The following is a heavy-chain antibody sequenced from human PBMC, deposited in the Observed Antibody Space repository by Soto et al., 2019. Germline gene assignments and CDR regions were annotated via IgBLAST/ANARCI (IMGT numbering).Heavy chain of an antibody. Sequence: QVLLQESGPGLVQPSGTLSLSCAVSGGPISSGYFWGWVRQPPGKGLEWLGDISHSGTVNYNPSLKSRVTISMDKSKSQFSLKLNSVTAADTAVYCCARSFGWYAIDYWGQGILVIVSS. D-gene: IGHD6-19*01. CDR2: ISHSGTV. CDR1: GGPISSGYF. CDR3: ARSFGWYAIDY. V-gene: IGHV4-4*01. J-gene: IGHJ4*02.